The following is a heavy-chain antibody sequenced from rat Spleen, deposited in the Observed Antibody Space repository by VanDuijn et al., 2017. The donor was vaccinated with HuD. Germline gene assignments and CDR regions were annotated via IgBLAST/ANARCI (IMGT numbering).Heavy chain of an antibody. V-gene: IGHV5-20*01. CDR2: ITNTGGSI. CDR3: TRDPDY. Sequence: EVQLVESDGGLVQPGRSLKLSCAASGFTFSDYYMAWVRQAPTKGLEWVATITNTGGSIDYPDSVRGRFTISRDNAQNTLYLQMNSLRSEDTATYYCTRDPDYWGQGVMVTVSS. J-gene: IGHJ2*01. CDR1: GFTFSDYY.